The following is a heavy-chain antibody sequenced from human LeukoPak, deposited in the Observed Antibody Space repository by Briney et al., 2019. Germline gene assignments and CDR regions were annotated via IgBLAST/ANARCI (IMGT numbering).Heavy chain of an antibody. Sequence: ASVKVSCKASGHTFTSYYMHWVRQAPGQGLEWMGIINPSGGSTSYAQKFQGRVTMTRETSTNTVYMELSSLRSEDTAVYYCARLLSRIQLERRTQGSYHSMDVWGERNT. CDR1: GHTFTSYY. J-gene: IGHJ6*02. CDR2: INPSGGST. CDR3: ARLLSRIQLERRTQGSYHSMDV. D-gene: IGHD1-1*01. V-gene: IGHV1-46*01.